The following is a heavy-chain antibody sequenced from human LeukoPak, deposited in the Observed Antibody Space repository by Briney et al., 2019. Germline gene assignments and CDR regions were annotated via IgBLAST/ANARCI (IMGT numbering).Heavy chain of an antibody. J-gene: IGHJ4*02. Sequence: SETLSLTCTVSGDSINTYYWNWIRQPAGKGLEWFGRIHTSGSTNYNPSLKSRVTMSVDTSKKQFSLKLSSVTAADTAVFFCARDSGRYYIFDYWGQGTLVTVSS. D-gene: IGHD1-26*01. CDR3: ARDSGRYYIFDY. V-gene: IGHV4-4*07. CDR1: GDSINTYY. CDR2: IHTSGST.